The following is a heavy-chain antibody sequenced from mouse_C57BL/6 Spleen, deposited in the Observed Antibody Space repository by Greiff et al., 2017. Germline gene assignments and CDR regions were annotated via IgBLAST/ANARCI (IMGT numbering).Heavy chain of an antibody. D-gene: IGHD1-1*01. V-gene: IGHV7-3*01. CDR3: ARTLYYYGSSVDFDD. J-gene: IGHJ2*01. Sequence: EVQLVESGGGLVQPGGSLSLSCAASGFTFTDYYMSWVRQPPGKALEWLGFIRNKANGYKTEYSVSVKGRFTTSRETSQSVLYLQMNALRAEDRATYDCARTLYYYGSSVDFDDWGQGTTLTVAS. CDR1: GFTFTDYY. CDR2: IRNKANGYKT.